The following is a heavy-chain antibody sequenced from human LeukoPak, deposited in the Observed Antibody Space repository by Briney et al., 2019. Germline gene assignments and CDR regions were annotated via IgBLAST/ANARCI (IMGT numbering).Heavy chain of an antibody. CDR3: ARGSFFWSGYYSYFDY. D-gene: IGHD3-3*01. CDR2: ISSSGSTI. V-gene: IGHV3-11*01. J-gene: IGHJ4*02. Sequence: GGSLRLSCAASGFTFSDYYMSWIRQAPGKRLEWVSYISSSGSTIYYADSVKGRFTISRDNAKNSLYLQMNSLRAEDTAVYYCARGSFFWSGYYSYFDYWGQGTLVTVSS. CDR1: GFTFSDYY.